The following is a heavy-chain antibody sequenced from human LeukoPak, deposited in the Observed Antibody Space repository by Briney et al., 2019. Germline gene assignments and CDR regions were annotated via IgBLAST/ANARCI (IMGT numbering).Heavy chain of an antibody. J-gene: IGHJ4*02. CDR1: GFTVSSNY. V-gene: IGHV3-53*01. D-gene: IGHD3/OR15-3a*01. Sequence: PGGSLRLSCAASGFTVSSNYMSWVRQAPGKGLEWVSVIYSDGSTYYADSVKGRFTISRDNSKNTLYLQMTSLRVEDTAVYYCAKVGAWTFFDSWGQGTLVTVSS. CDR2: IYSDGST. CDR3: AKVGAWTFFDS.